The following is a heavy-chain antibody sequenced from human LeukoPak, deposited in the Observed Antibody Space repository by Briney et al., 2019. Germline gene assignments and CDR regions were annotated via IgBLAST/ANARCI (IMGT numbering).Heavy chain of an antibody. D-gene: IGHD3-22*01. CDR3: ARDSGGYSFFDY. CDR1: GGSLSSYY. CDR2: IYTTGST. V-gene: IGHV4-4*07. J-gene: IGHJ4*02. Sequence: SETLSLTCTVSGGSLSSYYWSWIRQPAGKGLEWIGRIYTTGSTDYNPSLKSRVTISVDTSKNQFSLKLSSVTAADTAVYYCARDSGGYSFFDYWGQGTLVTVSS.